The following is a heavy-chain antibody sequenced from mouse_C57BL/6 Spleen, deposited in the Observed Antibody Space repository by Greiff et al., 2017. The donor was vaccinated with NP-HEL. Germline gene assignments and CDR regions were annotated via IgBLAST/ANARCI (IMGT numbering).Heavy chain of an antibody. CDR1: GFTFTDYY. CDR3: ARSLSNFDY. D-gene: IGHD1-1*01. J-gene: IGHJ2*01. V-gene: IGHV7-3*01. Sequence: EVQLVESGGGLVQPGGSLSLSCAASGFTFTDYYMSWVRQPPGKALEWLGFIRNKANGYTTEYSASVKGRFTISRDNSQSILYLQMNALRAEDSATYYCARSLSNFDYWGQGTTLTVSS. CDR2: IRNKANGYTT.